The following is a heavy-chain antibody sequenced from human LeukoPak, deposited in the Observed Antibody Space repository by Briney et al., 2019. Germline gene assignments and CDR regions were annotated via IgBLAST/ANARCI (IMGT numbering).Heavy chain of an antibody. CDR3: ARDMRYCSGGSCHKPYYYYGMDV. CDR2: IYYSGST. D-gene: IGHD2-15*01. CDR1: GGSISSGGYY. J-gene: IGHJ6*02. Sequence: SETLSLTCTVSGGSISSGGYYWSWIRQHPGKGLEWIGYIYYSGSTYYNPSLKSRVTISVDTSKNQFSLKLSSVTAADTAVYYCARDMRYCSGGSCHKPYYYYGMDVWGQGTTVTVSS. V-gene: IGHV4-61*08.